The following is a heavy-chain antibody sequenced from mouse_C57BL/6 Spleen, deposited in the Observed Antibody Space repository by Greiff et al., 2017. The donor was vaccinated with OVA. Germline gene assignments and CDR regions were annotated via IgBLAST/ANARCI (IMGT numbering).Heavy chain of an antibody. CDR1: GYTFTSYW. CDR3: APLITTVVEYFDY. D-gene: IGHD1-1*01. J-gene: IGHJ2*01. CDR2: IGPSDSYT. V-gene: IGHV1-50*01. Sequence: VQLQQPGAELVKPGASVKLSCKASGYTFTSYWMQWVKQRPGQGLGWIGVIGPSDSYTNYNQKFKGKATLTVDTSSSTAYMQLSSLTSEDSAVYYCAPLITTVVEYFDYWGQGTTLTVSS.